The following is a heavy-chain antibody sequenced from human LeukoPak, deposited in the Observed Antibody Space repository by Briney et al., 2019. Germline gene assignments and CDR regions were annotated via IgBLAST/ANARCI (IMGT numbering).Heavy chain of an antibody. D-gene: IGHD3-22*01. Sequence: GASVKVSCKASGYTFTGYYMHWVRQAPGQGLEWMGWISTYNGNTNYVQKVQGRVVMTTDTSTSTAYMELRSLRSDDTAVYYCARVFGVITPQIDYWGQGTLVTVSS. CDR2: ISTYNGNT. CDR3: ARVFGVITPQIDY. J-gene: IGHJ4*02. CDR1: GYTFTGYY. V-gene: IGHV1-18*04.